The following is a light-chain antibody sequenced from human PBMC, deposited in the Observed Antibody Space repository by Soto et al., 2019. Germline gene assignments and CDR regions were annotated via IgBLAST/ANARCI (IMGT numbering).Light chain of an antibody. CDR1: QDISDY. J-gene: IGKJ1*01. V-gene: IGKV1-27*01. Sequence: DIQLTQSPSSLSASVGDRVTITCRASQDISDYLAWYQQKPGKSPKLLMYGGSTLEPGVPSRFRGSRSGTEFTLTITNLQPDDFATYYCQRYYSAPQTFGQGTKVEVK. CDR3: QRYYSAPQT. CDR2: GGS.